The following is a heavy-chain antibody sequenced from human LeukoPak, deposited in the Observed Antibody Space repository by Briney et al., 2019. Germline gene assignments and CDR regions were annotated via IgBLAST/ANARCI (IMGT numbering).Heavy chain of an antibody. CDR1: GGSFSDNY. Sequence: SETLSLTCAVYGGSFSDNYWSWIRQPPGKGLEWIGEINHSGSTKYNPSLKSRVTISVDTSRNQFSLKLSSVTAADTAVYFCARGFRGDNFDYWGQGTLVTVSS. V-gene: IGHV4-34*01. CDR3: ARGFRGDNFDY. D-gene: IGHD7-27*01. J-gene: IGHJ4*02. CDR2: INHSGST.